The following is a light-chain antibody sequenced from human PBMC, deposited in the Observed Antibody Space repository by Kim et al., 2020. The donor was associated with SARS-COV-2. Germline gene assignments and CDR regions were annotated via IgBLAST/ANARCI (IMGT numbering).Light chain of an antibody. CDR1: RLGDKY. CDR3: QAWDSSTLFV. V-gene: IGLV3-1*01. CDR2: QDS. Sequence: VSPGQTASITCSGDRLGDKYACWYQQKPGQSPVLVIYQDSKRPSGIPERFSGSNSGNTATLTISGTQAMDEADYYCQAWDSSTLFVFGTGTKVTIL. J-gene: IGLJ1*01.